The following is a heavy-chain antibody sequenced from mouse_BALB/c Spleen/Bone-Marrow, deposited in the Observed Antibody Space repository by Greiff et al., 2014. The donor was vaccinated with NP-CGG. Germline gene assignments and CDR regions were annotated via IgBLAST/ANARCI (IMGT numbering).Heavy chain of an antibody. CDR2: IWSDGST. Sequence: QVQLQQSGPGLVQPSQSLSITCTVSGFFLTSYGVHWVRQSPGKGLEWLGVIWSDGSTDYNAAFISRLNISKDNSKSQIFFKMNSLQPKDTAIYFCARRDGYLFAYWGQGTLVTVSA. V-gene: IGHV2-2*02. J-gene: IGHJ3*01. D-gene: IGHD2-3*01. CDR1: GFFLTSYG. CDR3: ARRDGYLFAY.